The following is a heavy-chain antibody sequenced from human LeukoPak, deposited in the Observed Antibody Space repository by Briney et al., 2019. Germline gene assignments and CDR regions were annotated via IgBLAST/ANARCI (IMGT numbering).Heavy chain of an antibody. CDR2: INAGNGDT. CDR3: ARVTPGPSTDSYFDY. Sequence: ASVKVSCKASGYTFTDFAMHWVRQAPGQRLEWMGWINAGNGDTKSSQKFQGRVTITRDTSASTAYMELRSLRSDDTAVYYCARVTPGPSTDSYFDYWGQGTLVTVSS. V-gene: IGHV1-3*01. D-gene: IGHD2-21*02. CDR1: GYTFTDFA. J-gene: IGHJ4*02.